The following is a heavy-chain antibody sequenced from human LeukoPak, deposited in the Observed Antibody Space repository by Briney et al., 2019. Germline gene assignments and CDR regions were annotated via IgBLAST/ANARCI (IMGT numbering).Heavy chain of an antibody. J-gene: IGHJ4*02. V-gene: IGHV1-18*01. CDR3: ARVEDYYDSSGYYYFDY. Sequence: ASVKVSCKASGYTFTSYGISWVRQAPGQGLEWMGWISAYNGNTNYAQKLQGGVTMTTDTSTSTAYMELKSLRSDDTAVYYCARVEDYYDSSGYYYFDYWGQGTLVTVSS. CDR1: GYTFTSYG. D-gene: IGHD3-22*01. CDR2: ISAYNGNT.